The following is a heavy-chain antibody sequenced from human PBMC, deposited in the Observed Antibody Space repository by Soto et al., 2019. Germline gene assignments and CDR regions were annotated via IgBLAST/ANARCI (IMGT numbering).Heavy chain of an antibody. V-gene: IGHV4-31*03. J-gene: IGHJ5*02. CDR3: ARAAWGGNWFDP. Sequence: PSETLSLTCTVSGGSISSGGYYWSWIRQHPGKGLEWIGYIYYSGSTYYNPSLKSRVTISVDTSKNQFSLKLSSVTAADTAVYYCARAAWGGNWFDPWGQGTLVTVS. D-gene: IGHD3-16*01. CDR1: GGSISSGGYY. CDR2: IYYSGST.